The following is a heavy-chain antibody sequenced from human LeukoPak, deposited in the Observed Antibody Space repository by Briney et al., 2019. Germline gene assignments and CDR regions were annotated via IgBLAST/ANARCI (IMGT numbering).Heavy chain of an antibody. Sequence: PGGSLRLSCAASGFAFSSFAMGWVRQSPGKGLEWLSTINGGGNTTFYADSLKGRFTISRDNSKNTLYLHMDSLRPDDTAIYYCTKELHVAVAVADYYYFCMDVWGRGTAVTVSS. CDR2: INGGGNTT. D-gene: IGHD6-19*01. CDR1: GFAFSSFA. V-gene: IGHV3-23*01. CDR3: TKELHVAVAVADYYYFCMDV. J-gene: IGHJ6*03.